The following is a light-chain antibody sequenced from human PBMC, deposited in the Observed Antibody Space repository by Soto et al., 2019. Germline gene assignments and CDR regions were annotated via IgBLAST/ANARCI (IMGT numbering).Light chain of an antibody. Sequence: DIQVTQSPSTLSASVGDRVTITCRASQDINNWLAWYQQKPGNAPKFLIYDASTLESGVPSRFSGSGSGTEFTLTISSLQPDDSATYYCQQYNSRRTFGQGTKVDIK. CDR1: QDINNW. J-gene: IGKJ1*01. CDR2: DAS. V-gene: IGKV1-5*01. CDR3: QQYNSRRT.